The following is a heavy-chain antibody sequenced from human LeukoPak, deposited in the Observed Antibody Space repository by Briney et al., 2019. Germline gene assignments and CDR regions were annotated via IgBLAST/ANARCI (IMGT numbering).Heavy chain of an antibody. V-gene: IGHV4-39*07. D-gene: IGHD5-18*01. J-gene: IGHJ4*02. CDR1: GGSISSSSYY. CDR3: ARSVDTAMAMNPFDY. CDR2: IYYSGST. Sequence: SETLSLTCNVSGGSISSSSYYWGWIRQPPGKGLEWIGSIYYSGSTYYNPSLKSRVTISVDTSKNQFSLKLSSVTAADTAVYYCARSVDTAMAMNPFDYWGQGTLVTVSS.